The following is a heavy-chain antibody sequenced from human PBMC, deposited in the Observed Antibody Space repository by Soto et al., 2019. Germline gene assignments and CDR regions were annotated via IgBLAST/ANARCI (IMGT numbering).Heavy chain of an antibody. V-gene: IGHV3-53*01. CDR1: GFIFRTNY. CDR2: FESGGSI. Sequence: PXESLRLSCAASGFIFRTNYMSWVRQAPGKGLDWVSVFESGGSIYYADSVKGRFIISRDYAKNTVDLQMNSLRVEDTAVYYCARDGVTPHFFDYWGQGTLVTVSS. CDR3: ARDGVTPHFFDY. J-gene: IGHJ4*02. D-gene: IGHD3-3*02.